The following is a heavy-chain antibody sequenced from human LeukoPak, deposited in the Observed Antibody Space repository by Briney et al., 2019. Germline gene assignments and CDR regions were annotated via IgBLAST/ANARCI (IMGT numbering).Heavy chain of an antibody. D-gene: IGHD1-14*01. V-gene: IGHV4-61*01. J-gene: IGHJ3*01. CDR2: IYYSGTT. Sequence: SETLSLTCSVSDGSVSSDKYYWNWIRQPPGKGLEWIGYIYYSGTTKYNPFLKSRVTISVDTSKGQFSLKLTSVTTADTAVYYCARQDGGPGPFDVWGRGTMVTVSS. CDR3: ARQDGGPGPFDV. CDR1: DGSVSSDKYY.